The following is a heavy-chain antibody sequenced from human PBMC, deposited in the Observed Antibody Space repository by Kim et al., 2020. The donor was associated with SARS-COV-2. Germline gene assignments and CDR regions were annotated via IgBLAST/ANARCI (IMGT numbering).Heavy chain of an antibody. Sequence: VKGRFTISRDNAKNTLYLQMNSLGAEDTAVYYCARPSAAAGLYYYYGMDVWGQGTTVTVSS. D-gene: IGHD6-13*01. J-gene: IGHJ6*02. V-gene: IGHV3-30*07. CDR3: ARPSAAAGLYYYYGMDV.